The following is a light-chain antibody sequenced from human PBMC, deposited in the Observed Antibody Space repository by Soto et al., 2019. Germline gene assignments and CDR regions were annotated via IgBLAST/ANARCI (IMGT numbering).Light chain of an antibody. V-gene: IGKV1-33*01. CDR3: QNYDNAPLT. CDR1: QDINNY. CDR2: GAS. Sequence: DIQMTQSPSSLSASVGDRVTITCQASQDINNYLNWYQQKPGKAPKLLIYGASSLETGVPSRFRGSGSGTDFTFTISSLQPEDVATYFCQNYDNAPLTFGGGTKVDIK. J-gene: IGKJ4*01.